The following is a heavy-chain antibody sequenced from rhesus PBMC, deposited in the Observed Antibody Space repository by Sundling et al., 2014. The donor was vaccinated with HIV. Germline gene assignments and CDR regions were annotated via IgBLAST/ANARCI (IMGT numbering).Heavy chain of an antibody. CDR2: INWNSAMT. D-gene: IGHD1-44*02. CDR1: GFTFDDYA. Sequence: EVHLLESGGGLVQPGGSLKLSCAASGFTFDDYAMSWVRQVPGKGLEWVSRINWNSAMTYYADSVKGRFTVSRDNAKSSLFLQMDRLRAEDTAVYYCTREMGAYFDYWGQGVLVTVSS. V-gene: IGHV3-134*01. J-gene: IGHJ4*01. CDR3: TREMGAYFDY.